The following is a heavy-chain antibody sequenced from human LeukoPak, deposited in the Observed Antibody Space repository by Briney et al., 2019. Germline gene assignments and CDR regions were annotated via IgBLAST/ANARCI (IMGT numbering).Heavy chain of an antibody. D-gene: IGHD5-18*01. J-gene: IGHJ3*02. CDR1: GFAFSDSW. V-gene: IGHV3-7*01. Sequence: GGSLRLSCAASGFAFSDSWMTWIRQAPGKGLEWVAFIKGDGSAKKYVDSVKGRFTISRDNAKNSLFLQMNSLRAENTAVYYCARDRGWIQHDIWGQGTMVTVSS. CDR3: ARDRGWIQHDI. CDR2: IKGDGSAK.